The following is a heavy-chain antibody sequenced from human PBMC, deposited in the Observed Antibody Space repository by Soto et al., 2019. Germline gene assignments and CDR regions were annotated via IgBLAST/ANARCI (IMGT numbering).Heavy chain of an antibody. CDR3: ARGYYDSSGYRFDY. Sequence: ETLSLTCTVSGGSVSSGSYYWSWIRQPPGKGLEWIGYIYYSGSTNYNPSLKSRVTISVDTSKNQFSLKLSSVTAADTAVYYCARGYYDSSGYRFDYWGQGTLVTVSS. V-gene: IGHV4-61*01. CDR1: GGSVSSGSYY. D-gene: IGHD3-22*01. CDR2: IYYSGST. J-gene: IGHJ4*02.